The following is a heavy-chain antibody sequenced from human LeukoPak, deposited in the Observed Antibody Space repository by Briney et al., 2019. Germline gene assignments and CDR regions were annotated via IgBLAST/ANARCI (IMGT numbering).Heavy chain of an antibody. J-gene: IGHJ4*02. CDR2: LHADGVEQ. V-gene: IGHV3-7*01. D-gene: IGHD5-18*01. CDR3: ARGGYSFDY. Sequence: GGSLRLSCAASGLSLSGYWMTRVRQAPGKGLEWVARLHADGVEQNYVDSVTGRFTMSRDNAKNSLDLQMNSLRVEDTAVYYCARGGYSFDYLGQGTLVAVSS. CDR1: GLSLSGYW.